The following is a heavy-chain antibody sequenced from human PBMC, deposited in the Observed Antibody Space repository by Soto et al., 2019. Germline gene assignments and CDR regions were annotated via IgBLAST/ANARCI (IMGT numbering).Heavy chain of an antibody. D-gene: IGHD3-3*01. CDR3: ASRITVFGLLIPPFDA. V-gene: IGHV4-34*01. CDR2: INHTGGT. Sequence: SETLSLTCAVYGGSVNGYYWNWIRQPPGKGLEWIGEINHTGGTHYNPSLKSRVTMSVDTSKNQFTLRLSSVIAAGTAIYYCASRITVFGLLIPPFDAWGQGTQVTVAA. J-gene: IGHJ5*02. CDR1: GGSVNGYY.